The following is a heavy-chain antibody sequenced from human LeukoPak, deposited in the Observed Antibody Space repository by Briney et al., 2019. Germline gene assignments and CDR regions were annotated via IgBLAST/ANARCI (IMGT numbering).Heavy chain of an antibody. V-gene: IGHV5-51*01. J-gene: IGHJ3*01. D-gene: IGHD3-22*01. Sequence: PGESLKISCKGSGYSFTTYWIAWVRQMPGKGLEWVGIIYPDDSDTRYSPSFQGQVTISADKSVRTAYLQWSSLKASDTAMYYCARPNITSYYDSRGYDAFDVWGQGTMVTVSS. CDR2: IYPDDSDT. CDR3: ARPNITSYYDSRGYDAFDV. CDR1: GYSFTTYW.